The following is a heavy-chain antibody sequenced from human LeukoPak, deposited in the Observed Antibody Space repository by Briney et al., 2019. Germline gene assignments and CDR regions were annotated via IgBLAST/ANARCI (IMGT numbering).Heavy chain of an antibody. CDR1: GGSISSYY. Sequence: SETQSLTCTVSGGSISSYYWSWIRQPAGKGLEWIGRIYTSGSTNYNPSLKSRVIMSVDTSKNQFSLKLSSVTAADTAVYYCARENAFWSGYYRPFDYWGQGTLVTVSS. J-gene: IGHJ4*02. V-gene: IGHV4-4*07. CDR2: IYTSGST. CDR3: ARENAFWSGYYRPFDY. D-gene: IGHD3-3*01.